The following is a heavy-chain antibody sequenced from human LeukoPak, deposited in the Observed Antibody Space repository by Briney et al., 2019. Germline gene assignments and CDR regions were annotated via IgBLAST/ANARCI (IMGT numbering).Heavy chain of an antibody. D-gene: IGHD4-17*01. CDR1: GYTFTSYG. V-gene: IGHV1-18*01. J-gene: IGHJ3*02. Sequence: GASVKVSCKASGYTFTSYGLSWVRQAPGQGLEWMGWISTYNGNTHYAQKFQGRVTMTTDTSTSTAYMELSRLRSDDTAVYYCARDPPRLRGDAFDIWGQGTMVTVSS. CDR3: ARDPPRLRGDAFDI. CDR2: ISTYNGNT.